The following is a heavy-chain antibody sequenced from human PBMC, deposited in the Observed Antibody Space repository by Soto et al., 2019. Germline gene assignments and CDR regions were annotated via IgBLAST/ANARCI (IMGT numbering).Heavy chain of an antibody. Sequence: PSETLSLTCTVSGASISSGTYYWNWIRQSPEKCLEWIGCIHPSGGTHYNPSLKSRVSISDDTSKNQFSLKMSSVTAADTAVYYCARGQDYSKSGYWGQGTLVTVSS. J-gene: IGHJ4*02. CDR3: ARGQDYSKSGY. V-gene: IGHV4-31*03. D-gene: IGHD4-4*01. CDR1: GASISSGTYY. CDR2: IHPSGGT.